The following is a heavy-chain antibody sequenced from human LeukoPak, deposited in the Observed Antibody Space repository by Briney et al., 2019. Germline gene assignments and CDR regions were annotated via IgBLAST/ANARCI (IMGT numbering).Heavy chain of an antibody. CDR2: IIPILGIA. D-gene: IGHD6-13*01. J-gene: IGHJ4*02. Sequence: SVKVSFKASGYTFTDYYIHWVRQAPGQGREWMGRIIPILGIANYAQKFQGRVTITADKSTSTAYMELSSLRSEDTAVYYCARTGYSSSWYGDYYFDYWGQGTLVTVSS. CDR1: GYTFTDYY. V-gene: IGHV1-69*02. CDR3: ARTGYSSSWYGDYYFDY.